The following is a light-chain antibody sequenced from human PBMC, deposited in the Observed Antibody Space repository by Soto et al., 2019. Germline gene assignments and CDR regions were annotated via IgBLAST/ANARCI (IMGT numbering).Light chain of an antibody. Sequence: EIVLTQSPATLSLSPGERATLSCRASQSVSSYLAWYQQKPGQAPRLLIYDASNRATGIPARFSGSVSGADFTLTISRLEPEDFAGYYCQQRSNWPLTFGPGTKGDIK. V-gene: IGKV3-11*01. CDR3: QQRSNWPLT. CDR1: QSVSSY. CDR2: DAS. J-gene: IGKJ3*01.